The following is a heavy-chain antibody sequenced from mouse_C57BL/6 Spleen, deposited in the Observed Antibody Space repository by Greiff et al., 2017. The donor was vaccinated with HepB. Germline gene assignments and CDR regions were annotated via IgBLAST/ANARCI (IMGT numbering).Heavy chain of an antibody. Sequence: VQLQQSGAELVRPGTSVKVSCKASGYAFTNYLIEWVKQRPGQGLEWIGVINPGSGGTNYNEKFKGKATLTADKSSSTAYMQLSSLTSEDSAVYFCARWGLGRDWYFDVWGTGPTVTVSS. CDR2: INPGSGGT. J-gene: IGHJ1*03. CDR1: GYAFTNYL. D-gene: IGHD4-1*01. CDR3: ARWGLGRDWYFDV. V-gene: IGHV1-54*01.